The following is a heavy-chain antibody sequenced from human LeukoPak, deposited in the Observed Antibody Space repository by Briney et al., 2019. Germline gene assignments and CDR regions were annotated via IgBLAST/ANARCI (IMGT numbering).Heavy chain of an antibody. J-gene: IGHJ4*02. V-gene: IGHV1-2*06. Sequence: ASVKVSCKASGYTFTGYYMHWVRQAPGQGLEWMGRINPNSGGTNYAQKFQGRVTMTRGTSISTAYMELSRLRSDDTAVYYCAREAIAVAGSTEFDYWGQGTLVTVSS. CDR2: INPNSGGT. CDR3: AREAIAVAGSTEFDY. CDR1: GYTFTGYY. D-gene: IGHD6-19*01.